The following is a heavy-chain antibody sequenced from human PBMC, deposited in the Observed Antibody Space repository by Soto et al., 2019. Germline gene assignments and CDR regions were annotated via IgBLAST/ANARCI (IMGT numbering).Heavy chain of an antibody. CDR2: IYSGGST. Sequence: EVQVVESGGGLVQSGGSLTLSCAASGFTVSNRYMTWVRQAPGKGLEWVSAIYSGGSTYYADSVKGRFTISRDNSRNRLYLQMNSLRAEDTAVYFCARCDGSATYCFFFAYWGQGTPVTVSS. D-gene: IGHD3-10*01. J-gene: IGHJ4*02. CDR3: ARCDGSATYCFFFAY. CDR1: GFTVSNRY. V-gene: IGHV3-66*01.